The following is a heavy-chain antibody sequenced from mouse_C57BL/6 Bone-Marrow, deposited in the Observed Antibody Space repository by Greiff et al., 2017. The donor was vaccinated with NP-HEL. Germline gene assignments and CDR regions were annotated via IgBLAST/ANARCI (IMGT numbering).Heavy chain of an antibody. J-gene: IGHJ3*01. CDR3: ARGAYYSNYGAY. V-gene: IGHV1-64*01. CDR2: IHPNSGST. D-gene: IGHD2-5*01. Sequence: QVQLQQPGAELVKPGASVKLSCKASGYTFTSYWMHWVKHRPGHGLEWIGMIHPNSGSTYYNEKFKRKAPLTVDKSSRTAYMQLSSLTSEDSAVYYCARGAYYSNYGAYWGQGTLVTVSA. CDR1: GYTFTSYW.